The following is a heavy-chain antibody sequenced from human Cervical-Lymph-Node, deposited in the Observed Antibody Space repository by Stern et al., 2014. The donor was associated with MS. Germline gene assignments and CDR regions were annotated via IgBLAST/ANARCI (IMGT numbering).Heavy chain of an antibody. D-gene: IGHD3-3*01. V-gene: IGHV3-21*01. Sequence: EVQLEQSGGGLVKPGGALRLSCAASGVTFSSYSMNWVRQAPGKGLEWVSSISSSSSYIYYADSVKGRFTISRDNAKNSLYLQMNSLRAEDTAVYYCAREYDFWSGYHGPFDYWGQGTLVTVSS. CDR1: GVTFSSYS. CDR3: AREYDFWSGYHGPFDY. J-gene: IGHJ4*02. CDR2: ISSSSSYI.